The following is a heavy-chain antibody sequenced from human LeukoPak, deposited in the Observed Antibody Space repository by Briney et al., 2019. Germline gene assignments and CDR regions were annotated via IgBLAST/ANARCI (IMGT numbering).Heavy chain of an antibody. CDR2: IFHTGNT. Sequence: PSETLTLTCSVSGASISSYHWIWIRQPPGKRLEWIGNIFHTGNTNYSPSLRSRLTISLDTSKNQFSLSLSSVTAADTAVYYCASATVSYDFWSGYPSYFDSWGQGTLVTVSS. V-gene: IGHV4-59*01. CDR3: ASATVSYDFWSGYPSYFDS. J-gene: IGHJ4*02. CDR1: GASISSYH. D-gene: IGHD3-3*01.